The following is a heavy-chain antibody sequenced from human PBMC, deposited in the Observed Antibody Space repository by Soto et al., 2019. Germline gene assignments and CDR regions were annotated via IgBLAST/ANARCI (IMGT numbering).Heavy chain of an antibody. CDR2: ISGYNGNT. J-gene: IGHJ6*02. Sequence: QVQLVQSGAEVTKPGASVTVSCKTSGYTFSNYGINWVRQAPGQGLEWMGWISGYNGNTNYAQTVQGRVNMTTDTSTGTVYMELRSLKSDDTAIYYGSRFIMVGGWFDPNYYHGMDVWGQGTPVTVSS. D-gene: IGHD6-19*01. CDR3: SRFIMVGGWFDPNYYHGMDV. CDR1: GYTFSNYG. V-gene: IGHV1-18*01.